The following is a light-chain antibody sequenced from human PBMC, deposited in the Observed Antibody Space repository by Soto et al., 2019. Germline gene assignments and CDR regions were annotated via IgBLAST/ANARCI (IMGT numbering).Light chain of an antibody. Sequence: EIVMTQSPATLSVSPGERASLSCRASQSVGSNLAWYQQTAGQAPRLLIYGASTRATGIPARFSGSGSGTEFTLTISSLQSEDFAVXSCQQYTNWPYTFGQGTKLEIK. V-gene: IGKV3-15*01. CDR1: QSVGSN. J-gene: IGKJ2*01. CDR3: QQYTNWPYT. CDR2: GAS.